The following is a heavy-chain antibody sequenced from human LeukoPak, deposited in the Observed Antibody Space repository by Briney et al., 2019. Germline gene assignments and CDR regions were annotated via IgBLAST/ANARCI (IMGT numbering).Heavy chain of an antibody. CDR3: AKRILTGYPNYGMDV. D-gene: IGHD3-9*01. V-gene: IGHV3-23*01. CDR2: ISDSGSKT. CDR1: GFTFNSYA. Sequence: PGGSLRLSCAASGFTFNSYAMNWVRQAPGQGLECVSAISDSGSKTYYADSVKGRFTISRDNSKNTLYLQMNSLRAEDTAVYCCAKRILTGYPNYGMDVWGKGTTVTVSS. J-gene: IGHJ6*04.